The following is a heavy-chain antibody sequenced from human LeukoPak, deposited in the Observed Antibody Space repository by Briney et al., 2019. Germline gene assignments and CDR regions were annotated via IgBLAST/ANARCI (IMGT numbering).Heavy chain of an antibody. J-gene: IGHJ4*02. CDR1: GFTFSSYG. V-gene: IGHV3-30*18. Sequence: PGGSLRLSCAASGFTFSSYGMHWLRQAPGKGLEGVAVISYDGSNKYYADSVKGRFTISRDNSKNTLYLQMNSLRPEDTAVYYCAKRYSSGWYYFDYWGQGTLVTVSS. CDR3: AKRYSSGWYYFDY. D-gene: IGHD6-19*01. CDR2: ISYDGSNK.